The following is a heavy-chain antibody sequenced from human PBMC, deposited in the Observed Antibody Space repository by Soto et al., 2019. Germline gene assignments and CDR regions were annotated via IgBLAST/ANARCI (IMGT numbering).Heavy chain of an antibody. CDR3: ARDYGDEVPLRYFDF. D-gene: IGHD4-17*01. Sequence: QVQLVQSGAEVKKPGSSVKVSCKASGGTFSSYAISWVRQAPGQGLEWMGGIIPIFGTPNYAQKFQGRVTITADESTSIAYMEPSSLRAEDTAVYYCARDYGDEVPLRYFDFLGRGTLVTVSS. V-gene: IGHV1-69*12. J-gene: IGHJ2*01. CDR1: GGTFSSYA. CDR2: IIPIFGTP.